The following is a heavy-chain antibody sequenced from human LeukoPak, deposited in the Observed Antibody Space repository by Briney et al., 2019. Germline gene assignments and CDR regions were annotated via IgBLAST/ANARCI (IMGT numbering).Heavy chain of an antibody. CDR3: ARGTPLYNWNDIGAFDY. J-gene: IGHJ4*02. CDR2: INHCGST. D-gene: IGHD1-1*01. V-gene: IGHV4-34*01. Sequence: SETLSLTCAVYGGSFSGYYWSWIRQPPGKGLEWIGEINHCGSTNYNPSLKSRVTISVDTSKNQFSLKLSSVTAADTAVYYCARGTPLYNWNDIGAFDYWGQGTLVTVSS. CDR1: GGSFSGYY.